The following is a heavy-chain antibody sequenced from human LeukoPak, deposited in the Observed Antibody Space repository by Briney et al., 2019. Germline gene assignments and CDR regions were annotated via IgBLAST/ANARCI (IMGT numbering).Heavy chain of an antibody. Sequence: GGSLRLSCAASEFPFSNYGMSWVRQAPGKGLEWVSSISTSGGSTYYADSVKGRFTISRDNSKDTLYLQMNSLRAEDTAVYYCARDYYYDSSGYHDWGQGTLVTVSS. D-gene: IGHD3-22*01. V-gene: IGHV3-23*01. J-gene: IGHJ4*02. CDR3: ARDYYYDSSGYHD. CDR1: EFPFSNYG. CDR2: ISTSGGST.